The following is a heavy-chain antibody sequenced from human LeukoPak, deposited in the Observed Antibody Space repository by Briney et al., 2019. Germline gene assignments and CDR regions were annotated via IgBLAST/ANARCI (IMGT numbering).Heavy chain of an antibody. CDR2: IYSGGNT. CDR3: ARGSVITFGGVTQTGGNWFDP. J-gene: IGHJ5*02. V-gene: IGHV4-4*07. D-gene: IGHD3-16*01. CDR1: GGSISSYY. Sequence: SETLSLTCTISGGSISSYYWSWIRQPAGKGLEWIGRIYSGGNTNYNPSLKSRVTMSVDTSKNQFSLKLSSVTAADTAVYYCARGSVITFGGVTQTGGNWFDPWGQGTLVTVPS.